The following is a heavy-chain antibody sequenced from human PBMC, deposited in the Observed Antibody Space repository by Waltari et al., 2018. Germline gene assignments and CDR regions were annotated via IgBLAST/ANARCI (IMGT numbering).Heavy chain of an antibody. D-gene: IGHD2-2*01. V-gene: IGHV1-69-2*01. J-gene: IGHJ6*03. CDR1: GYTFTDYY. CDR2: VDPEDGET. Sequence: EVQLVQSGAEVKKPGATVKISCKASGYTFTDYYMHWVQQAPGKGLEWMGRVDPEDGETIYAEKFQGVVTITADTSTDTAYMELSSLRSEDTAVYYCATGWDIVVVPAAPVDYYYYMDVWGKGTTVTVSS. CDR3: ATGWDIVVVPAAPVDYYYYMDV.